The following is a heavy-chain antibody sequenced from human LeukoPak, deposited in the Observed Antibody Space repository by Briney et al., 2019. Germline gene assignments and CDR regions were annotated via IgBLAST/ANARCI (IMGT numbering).Heavy chain of an antibody. CDR1: GFTLSSYA. V-gene: IGHV3-23*01. J-gene: IGHJ3*02. Sequence: GGALRLSCAASGFTLSSYAMSWVRQAPGKGLEWVSAISGIGGSTHYADSLKGRFTISRDNSKNMLYLQMNSLRAEDTAVYYCAKDRPKDIVVVPAEVDDAFDIWGQGTMVTVSS. CDR3: AKDRPKDIVVVPAEVDDAFDI. CDR2: ISGIGGST. D-gene: IGHD2-2*01.